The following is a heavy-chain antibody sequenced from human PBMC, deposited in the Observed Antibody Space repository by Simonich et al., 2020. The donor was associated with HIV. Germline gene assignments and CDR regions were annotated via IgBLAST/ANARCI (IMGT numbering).Heavy chain of an antibody. D-gene: IGHD3-16*01. CDR2: ISYDGSNK. V-gene: IGHV3-30*07. J-gene: IGHJ4*02. CDR1: GFTFSSYA. CDR3: ASGGSISSVWADDY. Sequence: QVQLVESGGGVVKPGRSLRLSCAASGFTFSSYAMHGVRQAPGKGREWVAVISYDGSNKYYADYVKGRFTISRDNSKNTLYLQMNSLRAEDTAVYYCASGGSISSVWADDYWGQGTLVTVSS.